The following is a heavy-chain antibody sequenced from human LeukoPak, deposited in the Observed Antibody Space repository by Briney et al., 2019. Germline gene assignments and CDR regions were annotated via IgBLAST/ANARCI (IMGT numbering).Heavy chain of an antibody. CDR2: IYHSGST. CDR3: ASYCSSTSCFASDAFDI. V-gene: IGHV4-38-2*02. J-gene: IGHJ3*02. D-gene: IGHD2-2*01. Sequence: SETLSLTCTVSGYSISSVYYWGWIRQPPGKGREWIGGIYHSGSTYYNPSLKIRVTISVDTSKNQFSLKLSSVTAAATAVYYSASYCSSTSCFASDAFDIWGQGTMVTVSS. CDR1: GYSISSVYY.